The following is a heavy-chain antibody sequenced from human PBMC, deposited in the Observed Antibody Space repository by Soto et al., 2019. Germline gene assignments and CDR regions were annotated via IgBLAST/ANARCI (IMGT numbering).Heavy chain of an antibody. D-gene: IGHD3-9*01. CDR1: GGSFSGYY. J-gene: IGHJ4*02. V-gene: IGHV4-34*01. CDR2: INHSGST. CDR3: ARGALRYFDWLPSTFDY. Sequence: SETLSLTCAVYGGSFSGYYWSWIRQPPGKGLEWIGEINHSGSTNYNPSLKSRVTISVDTSKNQFSLKLSSVTAADTAVYYCARGALRYFDWLPSTFDYWGQGTLLTVSS.